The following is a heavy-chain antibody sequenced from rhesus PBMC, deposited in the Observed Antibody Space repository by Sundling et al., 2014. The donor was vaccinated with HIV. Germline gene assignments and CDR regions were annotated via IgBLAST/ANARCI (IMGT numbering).Heavy chain of an antibody. J-gene: IGHJ4*01. CDR2: VYGSGGST. V-gene: IGHV4-93*01. CDR1: GVSITSSW. CDR3: ARSLAGTSGYFGY. D-gene: IGHD1-1*01. Sequence: QVQLQASGPGLVKPSETLSLTCAVSGVSITSSWWSWIRQSPGKGLEWVGSVYGSGGSTEYNPSLKSRVTISKDTSKNQFSLKLNSVTAADTAVYYCARSLAGTSGYFGYWGQGVLVTVSS.